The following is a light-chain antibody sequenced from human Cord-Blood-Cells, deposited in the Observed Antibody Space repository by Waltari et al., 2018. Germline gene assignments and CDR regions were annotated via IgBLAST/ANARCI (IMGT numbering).Light chain of an antibody. CDR1: SSDYGNYNL. CDR2: QVS. CDR3: CSYAGSSTWV. Sequence: QSALTQPVSVSVSPGQSITISSTGTSSDYGNYNLVSWYQQHTGKAPNHMIYQVSKRPSGGSNRFSGSKSGNTASLTISGLQAEDEADYYCCSYAGSSTWVFGGGTKLTVL. J-gene: IGLJ3*02. V-gene: IGLV2-23*02.